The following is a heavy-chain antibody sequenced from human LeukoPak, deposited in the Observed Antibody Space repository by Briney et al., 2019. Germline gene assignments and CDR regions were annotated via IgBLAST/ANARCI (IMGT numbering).Heavy chain of an antibody. CDR2: ISYDGSNR. V-gene: IGHV3-30*18. CDR1: GFTFSSYG. CDR3: AKETSSVAAAGSNWFDP. Sequence: GGSLRLSCAASGFTFSSYGMHWVRQAPGKGLEWVAVISYDGSNRYYADSVKGRFTISRDNSKNTLYLQMNSLRAEDTAVYYCAKETSSVAAAGSNWFDPWGQGTLVTVSS. J-gene: IGHJ5*02. D-gene: IGHD6-13*01.